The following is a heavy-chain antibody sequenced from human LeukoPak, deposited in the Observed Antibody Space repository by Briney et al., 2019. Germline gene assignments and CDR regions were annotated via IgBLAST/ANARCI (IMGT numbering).Heavy chain of an antibody. V-gene: IGHV3-21*01. CDR2: IRPNSDYI. D-gene: IGHD1-1*01. Sequence: PGGSLRLSCAASGFTFSIFTMNWVRQAPGKGLEWVSFIRPNSDYIYYADSVKGRFTISRDNAKNSLYLQMNSLRAEDTAIYYCARDRNWNFDYWGQGTLVTVSS. J-gene: IGHJ4*02. CDR3: ARDRNWNFDY. CDR1: GFTFSIFT.